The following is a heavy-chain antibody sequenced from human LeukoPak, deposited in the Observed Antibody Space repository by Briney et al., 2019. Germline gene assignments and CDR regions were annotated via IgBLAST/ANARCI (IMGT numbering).Heavy chain of an antibody. CDR2: ISSSSSYI. CDR1: GFTFSDYT. CDR3: ARGRGSWYGVYFDY. D-gene: IGHD6-13*01. Sequence: PGRSLRLSCTSSGFTFSDYTVNWVRQAPGKGLEWVSSISSSSSYIYYADSVKGRFTISRDNAKNSLYLQLNSLRTEDTAVYYCARGRGSWYGVYFDYWGQGTLVTVSS. J-gene: IGHJ4*02. V-gene: IGHV3-21*01.